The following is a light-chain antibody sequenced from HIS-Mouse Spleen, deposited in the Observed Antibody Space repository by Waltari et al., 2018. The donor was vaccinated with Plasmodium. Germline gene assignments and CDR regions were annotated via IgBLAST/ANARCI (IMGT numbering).Light chain of an antibody. V-gene: IGLV2-14*03. J-gene: IGLJ2*01. Sequence: QSALTQPASVSGSPGQSITISCTGTSSDVGGYNYVSWYQQHPGKAPKLMIYDVSNRPSGVVNRFSGSKSGNTASLTSSGLQAEDEADYYCSSYTSSSTLVFGGGTKLTVL. CDR3: SSYTSSSTLV. CDR2: DVS. CDR1: SSDVGGYNY.